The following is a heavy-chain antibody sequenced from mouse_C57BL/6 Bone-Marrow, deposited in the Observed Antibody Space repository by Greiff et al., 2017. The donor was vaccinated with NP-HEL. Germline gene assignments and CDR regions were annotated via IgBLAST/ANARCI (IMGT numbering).Heavy chain of an antibody. Sequence: VQLQQSGAELVRPGTSVKVSCTASGYAFTNYLIEWVKQRPGQGLEWIGVVNPGSGGTNYNEKFKGKATMTADKSSSTAYMQRSSLTSEDAAVYFCARGITTVVAMDYWGQGNAVTVSA. J-gene: IGHJ4*01. CDR1: GYAFTNYL. CDR2: VNPGSGGT. V-gene: IGHV1-54*01. CDR3: ARGITTVVAMDY. D-gene: IGHD1-1*01.